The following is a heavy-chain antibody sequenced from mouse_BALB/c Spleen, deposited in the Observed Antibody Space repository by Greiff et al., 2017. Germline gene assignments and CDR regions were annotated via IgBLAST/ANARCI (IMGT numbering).Heavy chain of an antibody. CDR3: ARAVPWFAY. CDR2: INPSSGYT. V-gene: IGHV1-4*02. D-gene: IGHD3-3*01. J-gene: IGHJ3*01. CDR1: GYTFTSYT. Sequence: QVQLQQSAAELARPGASVKMSCKASGYTFTSYTMHWVKQRPGQGLEWIGYINPSSGYTEYNQKFKDKTTLTADKSSSTAYMQLSSLTSEDSAVYYCARAVPWFAYWGQGTLVTVSA.